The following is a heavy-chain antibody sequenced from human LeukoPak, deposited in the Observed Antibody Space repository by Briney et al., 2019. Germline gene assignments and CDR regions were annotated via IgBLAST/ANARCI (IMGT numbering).Heavy chain of an antibody. Sequence: PGGSLRLSCAASGFTFNHYGMHWVRQAPGKGLGWVAVIWHDGSNKYYTDSVKGRFSISRDNSRNTQYLEMNSLTVEDTAVYYCAKDAQRGFDYSNSLDYWGQGTLVTVSS. D-gene: IGHD4-11*01. J-gene: IGHJ4*02. CDR2: IWHDGSNK. CDR1: GFTFNHYG. CDR3: AKDAQRGFDYSNSLDY. V-gene: IGHV3-33*06.